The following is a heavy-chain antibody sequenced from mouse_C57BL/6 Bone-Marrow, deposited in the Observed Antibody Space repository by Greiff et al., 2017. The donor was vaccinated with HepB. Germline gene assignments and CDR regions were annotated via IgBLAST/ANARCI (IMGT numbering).Heavy chain of an antibody. CDR2: IRNKANGYTT. CDR1: GFTFTDYY. CDR3: AATVVGPYFDY. Sequence: EVNVVESGGGLVQPGGSLSLSCAASGFTFTDYYMSWVRQPPGKALEWLGFIRNKANGYTTEYSASVKGRFTISRDNSQSILYLQMNALRAEDSATYYCAATVVGPYFDYWGQGTTLTVSS. V-gene: IGHV7-3*01. J-gene: IGHJ2*01. D-gene: IGHD1-1*01.